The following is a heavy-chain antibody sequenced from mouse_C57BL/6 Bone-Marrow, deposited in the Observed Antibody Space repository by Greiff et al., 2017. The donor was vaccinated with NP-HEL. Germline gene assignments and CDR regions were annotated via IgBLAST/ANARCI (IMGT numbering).Heavy chain of an antibody. Sequence: QVQLQQSGPGLVQPSQSLSITCTVSGFSLTSYGVHWVRQSPGKGLEWLGVIWSGGSTDYNAAFISRLSISKDNSKSLGFLKMNSLQADDTAIYDCARGGAGGPFAYWGQGTLVTVSA. CDR3: ARGGAGGPFAY. J-gene: IGHJ3*01. D-gene: IGHD3-3*01. V-gene: IGHV2-2*01. CDR1: GFSLTSYG. CDR2: IWSGGST.